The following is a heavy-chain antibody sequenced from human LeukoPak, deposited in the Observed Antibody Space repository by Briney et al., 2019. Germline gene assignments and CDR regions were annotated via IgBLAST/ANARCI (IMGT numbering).Heavy chain of an antibody. V-gene: IGHV1-69*13. CDR1: GGTFSSYA. CDR2: IIPIFGTA. Sequence: SVKVSCTASGGTFSSYATSWVRQATGQGLEWMGGIIPIFGTANYAQKFQGRVTITADESTSTAYMELRSLRSDDTAVYYCARAGSSWSREFDYWGQGTPVTVSS. D-gene: IGHD6-6*01. CDR3: ARAGSSWSREFDY. J-gene: IGHJ4*02.